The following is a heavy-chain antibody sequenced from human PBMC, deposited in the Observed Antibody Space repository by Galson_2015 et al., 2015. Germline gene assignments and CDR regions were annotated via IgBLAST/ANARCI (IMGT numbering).Heavy chain of an antibody. J-gene: IGHJ2*01. CDR2: ISWNSGSI. CDR1: GFTFDDYA. D-gene: IGHD2-2*01. Sequence: SLRLSCAASGFTFDDYAMHWVRQAPGKGLEWVSGISWNSGSIGYADSVKGRFTISRDNAKNSLYLQMNSLRAEDTALYYCAKDEKLGYCSSTSCSHYWYFDLWGRGTLVTVSS. CDR3: AKDEKLGYCSSTSCSHYWYFDL. V-gene: IGHV3-9*01.